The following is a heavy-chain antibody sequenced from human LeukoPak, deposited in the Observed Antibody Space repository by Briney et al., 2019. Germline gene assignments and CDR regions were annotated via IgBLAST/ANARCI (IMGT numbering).Heavy chain of an antibody. J-gene: IGHJ4*02. CDR2: IYHSGST. Sequence: SGTLSLTCAVSGGSISSSNWWSWVRQPPGKGLEWIGEIYHSGSTNYNPSLKSRVTISVDKSKNQFSLKLSSVTAADTAVYYCARVVYYYDSSGLDYWGQGTLVTVSS. V-gene: IGHV4-4*02. CDR1: GGSISSSNW. D-gene: IGHD3-22*01. CDR3: ARVVYYYDSSGLDY.